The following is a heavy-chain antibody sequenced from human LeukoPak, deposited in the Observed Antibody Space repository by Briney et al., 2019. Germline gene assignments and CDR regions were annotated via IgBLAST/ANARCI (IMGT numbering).Heavy chain of an antibody. CDR2: INSDGSST. Sequence: GGSLRLSCAASGFTFSSYWMHWVRQAPGKGLVWVSRINSDGSSTNYADSVKGRFTISRDNAKNTLYLQMNSLRAEDTAVYYCAKATDGYNYYYGMDVWGQGTTVTVSS. CDR3: AKATDGYNYYYGMDV. D-gene: IGHD5-24*01. J-gene: IGHJ6*02. V-gene: IGHV3-74*01. CDR1: GFTFSSYW.